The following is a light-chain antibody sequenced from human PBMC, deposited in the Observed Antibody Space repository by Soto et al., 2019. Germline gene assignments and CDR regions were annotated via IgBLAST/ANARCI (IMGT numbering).Light chain of an antibody. Sequence: DIQVFQSPSILSATVGDRVTLTCRAGQSVGEWLAWYQQKPGKAPRVLIYRTSNLAPGVPSRFSCSGSDIEFTLTISSLQPYDYAVYYCQQYKSYSRTFGQGTRVDIK. CDR1: QSVGEW. CDR2: RTS. CDR3: QQYKSYSRT. J-gene: IGKJ1*01. V-gene: IGKV1-5*03.